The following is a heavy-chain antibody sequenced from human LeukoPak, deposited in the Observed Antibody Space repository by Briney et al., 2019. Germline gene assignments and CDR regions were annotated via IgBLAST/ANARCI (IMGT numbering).Heavy chain of an antibody. D-gene: IGHD2-2*01. CDR2: MNPNSGNT. J-gene: IGHJ6*03. Sequence: ASVKVSCKASGGTFSSYAISWVRQATGQGLEWMGWMNPNSGNTGYAQKFQGRVTLTRDTSTSTAYMELRSLRSDDTAVYYCARNYCSSTSCYGYYYYYYMDVWGKGTTVTVSS. CDR1: GGTFSSYA. V-gene: IGHV1-8*03. CDR3: ARNYCSSTSCYGYYYYYYMDV.